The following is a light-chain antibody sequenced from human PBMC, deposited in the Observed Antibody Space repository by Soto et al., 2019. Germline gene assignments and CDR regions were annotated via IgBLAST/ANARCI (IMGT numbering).Light chain of an antibody. CDR3: SSYTISNTLV. CDR2: DVS. CDR1: SSDVGGYNY. J-gene: IGLJ1*01. Sequence: QSALTQPASVSGSPVQSITISCTGTSSDVGGYNYVSWYQQYPGKAPKLMIYDVSNRPSGVSKRFSGSKSGNTASLTISGLQAEDEADYYCSSYTISNTLVFGSGTKLTVL. V-gene: IGLV2-14*01.